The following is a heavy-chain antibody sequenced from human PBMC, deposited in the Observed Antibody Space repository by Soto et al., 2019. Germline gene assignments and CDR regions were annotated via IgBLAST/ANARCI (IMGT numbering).Heavy chain of an antibody. CDR1: GFTFDDYT. J-gene: IGHJ6*02. D-gene: IGHD2-21*02. CDR2: ISWDGGST. CDR3: AKDVNHGGNSWPPRAVYYYYYGMDV. V-gene: IGHV3-43*01. Sequence: DVQLVESGGVVVQPGGSLRLSCAASGFTFDDYTMHWVRQAPGKGLEWVSLISWDGGSTYYADSVKGRFTISRDNSKNSLYLQMNSLRTEDTALYYCAKDVNHGGNSWPPRAVYYYYYGMDVWGQGTKVTVSS.